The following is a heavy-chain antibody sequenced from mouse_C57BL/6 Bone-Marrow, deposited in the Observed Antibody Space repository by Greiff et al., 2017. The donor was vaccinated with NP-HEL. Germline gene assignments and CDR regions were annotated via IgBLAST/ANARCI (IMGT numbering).Heavy chain of an antibody. CDR3: ARHGDSYYSNYGRYFDY. CDR2: INSDGGST. Sequence: EVQLMESGGGLVQPGESLKLSCESNEYEFPSHDMSWVRKTPEKRLELVAAINSDGGSTYYPDTMERRFIISRDNTKKTLYLQMSSLRSEDTALYYCARHGDSYYSNYGRYFDYWGQGTTLTVSS. CDR1: EYEFPSHD. D-gene: IGHD2-5*01. J-gene: IGHJ2*01. V-gene: IGHV5-2*01.